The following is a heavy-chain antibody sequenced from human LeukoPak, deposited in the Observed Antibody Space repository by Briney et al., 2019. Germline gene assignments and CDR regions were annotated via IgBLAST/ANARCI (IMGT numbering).Heavy chain of an antibody. V-gene: IGHV4-39*07. D-gene: IGHD3-10*01. Sequence: PSETLSLTCTVSGGSISSSSYYWGWIRQPPGKGLEWIGSIYYSGSTYYNPSLKSRVTISVDRSKNQFSLKLSSVTAADTAVYYCARSGGSGSPTFDYWGQGTLVTVSS. CDR1: GGSISSSSYY. CDR3: ARSGGSGSPTFDY. CDR2: IYYSGST. J-gene: IGHJ4*02.